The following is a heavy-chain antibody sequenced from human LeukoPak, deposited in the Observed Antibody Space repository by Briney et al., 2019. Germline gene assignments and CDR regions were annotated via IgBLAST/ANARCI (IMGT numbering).Heavy chain of an antibody. V-gene: IGHV3-66*01. CDR1: GFTVSSNY. CDR3: ARDLAGYNSFDY. D-gene: IGHD5-24*01. Sequence: PGGSLRLSCAASGFTVSSNYMSWVRQAPGKGLEWVSSIYSGGSTYYTDSVKGRFTISRDSSKNTLYLQINSLRAEDTAVYYCARDLAGYNSFDYWGQGTLVTVSS. J-gene: IGHJ4*02. CDR2: IYSGGST.